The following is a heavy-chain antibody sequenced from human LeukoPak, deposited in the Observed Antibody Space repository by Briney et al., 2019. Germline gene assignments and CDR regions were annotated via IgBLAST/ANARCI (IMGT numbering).Heavy chain of an antibody. CDR1: GYTFTSYD. Sequence: ASVQVSCKASGYTFTSYDINWVRQATGQGLEWMGWMNPNSGNTGYAQKFQGRVTITRNTSISTAYMELSSLRSEDTAVYYCARGGCSSTSCYDPWGQGTLVTVSS. D-gene: IGHD2-2*01. J-gene: IGHJ5*02. V-gene: IGHV1-8*03. CDR3: ARGGCSSTSCYDP. CDR2: MNPNSGNT.